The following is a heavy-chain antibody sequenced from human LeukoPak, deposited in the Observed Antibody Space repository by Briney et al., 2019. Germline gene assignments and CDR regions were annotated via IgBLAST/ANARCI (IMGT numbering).Heavy chain of an antibody. CDR2: IHSGGSST. V-gene: IGHV3-74*01. D-gene: IGHD3-22*01. J-gene: IGHJ4*02. Sequence: GGSLRLSCAASGFTFSSYWMHWVRQAPGKGLVWVSRIHSGGSSTSYADSVRGRFTISRDDAKSTLYLQMNSLRAEDTAVYYCARSGWPYYFDYWGQGTLVTVSS. CDR3: ARSGWPYYFDY. CDR1: GFTFSSYW.